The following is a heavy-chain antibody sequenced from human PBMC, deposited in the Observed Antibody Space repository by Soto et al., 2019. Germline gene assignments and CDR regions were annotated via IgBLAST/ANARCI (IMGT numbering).Heavy chain of an antibody. CDR2: IYPSGTT. J-gene: IGHJ6*02. CDR1: GGSMRTYY. V-gene: IGHV4-4*07. CDR3: AREGASGFGMDV. D-gene: IGHD1-26*01. Sequence: SETLSLTCTVSGGSMRTYYWGWMRQPAGKPLEWIGRIYPSGTTNYSPSLKSRVTLSPDTSKNQFSLNLSSVTAADTAVYYCAREGASGFGMDVWGQGTTVTVSS.